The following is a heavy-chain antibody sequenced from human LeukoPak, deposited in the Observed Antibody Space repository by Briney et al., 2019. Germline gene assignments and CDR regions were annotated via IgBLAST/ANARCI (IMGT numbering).Heavy chain of an antibody. V-gene: IGHV5-51*01. CDR3: ARRYYDILTGYYQYIDY. CDR1: GFTFTNYW. Sequence: GESLQISCQASGFTFTNYWIGWVRQMPGKGLEWLGITYPDDSDTRYSPSLEGHVTISADKSSTTTYLQWSSLKASDTAIYYCARRYYDILTGYYQYIDYWGQGTLVTVSS. D-gene: IGHD3-9*01. J-gene: IGHJ4*02. CDR2: TYPDDSDT.